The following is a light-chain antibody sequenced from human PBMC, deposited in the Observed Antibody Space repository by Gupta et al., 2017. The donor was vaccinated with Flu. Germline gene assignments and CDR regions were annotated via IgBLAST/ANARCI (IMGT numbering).Light chain of an antibody. Sequence: DIQMTQFPSSLSASVGDRVTITCRASQKIKTDLGWYQQRPGKAPKRLIYAASTLQSGVPSRFSGSGSGTEFTLAISSPQPEDFATYYCLQHNVYPWTFGQGTKVEIK. CDR3: LQHNVYPWT. CDR1: QKIKTD. V-gene: IGKV1-17*01. CDR2: AAS. J-gene: IGKJ1*01.